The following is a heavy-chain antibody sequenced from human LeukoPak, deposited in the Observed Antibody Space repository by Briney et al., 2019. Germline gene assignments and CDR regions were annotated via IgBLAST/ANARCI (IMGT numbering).Heavy chain of an antibody. V-gene: IGHV4-59*01. D-gene: IGHD6-13*01. CDR1: GGSISSYY. CDR3: AREKNGVHSS. CDR2: IYYSGST. Sequence: PSETLSLTCTVSGGSISSYYWSWIRQPPGKGLEWIGYIYYSGSTNYNPSLKSRVTISVDTSKNQFSLKLSSVTAADTAVYYCAREKNGVHSSWGQGTLVTVSS. J-gene: IGHJ4*02.